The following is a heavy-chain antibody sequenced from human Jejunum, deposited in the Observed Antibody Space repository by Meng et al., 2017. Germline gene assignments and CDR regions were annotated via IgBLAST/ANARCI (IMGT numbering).Heavy chain of an antibody. CDR2: IHHGGDT. CDR1: GASISSGYW. V-gene: IGHV4-4*02. Sequence: QVQLQESGPGLVEPSGTLSFTCAVSGASISSGYWWSWVRQPPGKGLEWIGEIHHGGDTNYNPSLKSRVTISVDKSNNQYSLRLTSVTAADTAMYYCARNGAYSADHWGQGTLVTVSS. CDR3: ARNGAYSADH. J-gene: IGHJ4*02. D-gene: IGHD2-15*01.